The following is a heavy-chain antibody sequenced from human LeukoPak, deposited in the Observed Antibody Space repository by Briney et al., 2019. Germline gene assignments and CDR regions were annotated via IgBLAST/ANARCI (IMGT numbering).Heavy chain of an antibody. J-gene: IGHJ3*02. Sequence: GGSLRLSCAASGFTFSSYAMHWVRQAPGKGLEWVAVISYDGSNKYYADSVKGRFTISRDNSKNTLYLQMNSLRAEDTAVYYCARDGGIAVAVDAFDIWGQGTMVTVSS. V-gene: IGHV3-30-3*01. D-gene: IGHD6-19*01. CDR3: ARDGGIAVAVDAFDI. CDR1: GFTFSSYA. CDR2: ISYDGSNK.